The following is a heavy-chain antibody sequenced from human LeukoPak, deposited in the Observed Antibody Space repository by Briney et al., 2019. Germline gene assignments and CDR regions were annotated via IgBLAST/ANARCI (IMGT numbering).Heavy chain of an antibody. Sequence: GASVKVSCKASGYTFTGYYLHWVRQAPGQGLEWMGWINPNSGGTNYAQKFQGRVTMTRNTSISTAYMELSSLRSEDTAVYYCARDNGGTAMAYYYYYMDVWGKGTTVIISS. CDR3: ARDNGGTAMAYYYYYMDV. D-gene: IGHD5-18*01. CDR2: INPNSGGT. V-gene: IGHV1-2*02. CDR1: GYTFTGYY. J-gene: IGHJ6*03.